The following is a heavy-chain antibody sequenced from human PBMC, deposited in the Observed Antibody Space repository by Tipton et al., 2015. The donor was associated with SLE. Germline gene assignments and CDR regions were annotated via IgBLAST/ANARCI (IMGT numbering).Heavy chain of an antibody. CDR2: FHHSGST. CDR1: GGSINSYY. CDR3: ARDRVGVGDFDY. J-gene: IGHJ4*02. Sequence: GLVKPSETLSLTCTVSGGSINSYYWNWIRQSPGKGLEWIGYFHHSGSTNYNPSLQSRVTISRDPSKNQFSLNLSSATAADTAVYYSARDRVGVGDFDYWGQGALVTVSS. V-gene: IGHV4-59*01. D-gene: IGHD3-16*01.